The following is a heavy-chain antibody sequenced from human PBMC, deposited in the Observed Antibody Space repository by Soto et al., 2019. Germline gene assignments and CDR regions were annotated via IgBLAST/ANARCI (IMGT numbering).Heavy chain of an antibody. D-gene: IGHD3-10*01. J-gene: IGHJ6*02. V-gene: IGHV3-30-3*01. Sequence: PGGSLRLSCAASGFTFSSYAMHWVRQAPGKGLEWVAVISYDGSNKYYADSVKGRFTISRDNSKNTLYLQMNSLRAADTAVYYCARRLMVGEVITHGMDVWGQGTTVTVSS. CDR2: ISYDGSNK. CDR1: GFTFSSYA. CDR3: ARRLMVGEVITHGMDV.